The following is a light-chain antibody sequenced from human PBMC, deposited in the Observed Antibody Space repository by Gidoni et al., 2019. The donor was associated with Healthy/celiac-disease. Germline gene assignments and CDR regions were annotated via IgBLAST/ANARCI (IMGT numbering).Light chain of an antibody. Sequence: DIQMTQSPSSLSASVGDRVIITCRASRSISSYLNWYQQRPGKAPKLLIIAASSVQSGVPSRFSGSGSGTDFTLTISSLQPEDFATYYCQHTYSTPWTFGQGTKVEIK. CDR2: AAS. V-gene: IGKV1-39*01. CDR3: QHTYSTPWT. CDR1: RSISSY. J-gene: IGKJ1*01.